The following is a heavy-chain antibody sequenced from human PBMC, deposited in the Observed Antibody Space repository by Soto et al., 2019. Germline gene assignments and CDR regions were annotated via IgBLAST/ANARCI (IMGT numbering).Heavy chain of an antibody. CDR1: GFTFSSYS. D-gene: IGHD5-18*01. Sequence: EVQLVESGGGLVKPGGSLRLSCAASGFTFSSYSMNWVRQAPGKGLEWVSSISSSSSYIYYADSVKGRFTISRDNAKNSLYLQMNSLRAEDTAVYYFAREVQLWQRPYYYYGMDVWGQGTTVTVSS. CDR2: ISSSSSYI. V-gene: IGHV3-21*01. CDR3: AREVQLWQRPYYYYGMDV. J-gene: IGHJ6*02.